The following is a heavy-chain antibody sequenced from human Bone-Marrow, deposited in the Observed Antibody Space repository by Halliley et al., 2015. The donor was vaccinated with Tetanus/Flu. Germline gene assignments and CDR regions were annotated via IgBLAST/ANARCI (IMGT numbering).Heavy chain of an antibody. D-gene: IGHD3-22*01. V-gene: IGHV3-53*03. Sequence: SGGATFYADSVRGRFPISRDDLNNPFYLQMNSLRTEDTAVYFCATDRNYFDSSGYYRPFDHWGQGTPVTVSS. CDR2: SGGAT. CDR3: ATDRNYFDSSGYYRPFDH. J-gene: IGHJ4*02.